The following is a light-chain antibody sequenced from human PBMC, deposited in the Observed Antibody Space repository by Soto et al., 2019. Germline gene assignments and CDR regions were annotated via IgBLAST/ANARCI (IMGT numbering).Light chain of an antibody. CDR3: QQYDRVPGFT. CDR2: GVS. CDR1: QSFRSNY. Sequence: EIVLTQSPGTLSLSPGEIAALSCGASQSFRSNYLAWYQQRPGQAPRLLIYGVSSRASGIPDRFSGSGSGKDFTITISRLEPEDPAVYYCQQYDRVPGFTFGGGTKVDIK. J-gene: IGKJ4*01. V-gene: IGKV3-20*01.